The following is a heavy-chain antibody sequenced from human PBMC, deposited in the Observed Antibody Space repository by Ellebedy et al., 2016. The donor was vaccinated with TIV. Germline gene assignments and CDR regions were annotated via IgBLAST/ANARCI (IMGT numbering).Heavy chain of an antibody. J-gene: IGHJ4*02. CDR3: TKASGWEHEY. CDR1: GFPFSSYG. Sequence: GESLKISCAASGFPFSSYGMSWVRPAPGKGLEWVSGISGSDESTHHADSVQGRFTLPRDNSKNTLYLQMNSLKAEDTAVYYCTKASGWEHEYWGQGTLVTVSS. D-gene: IGHD4-23*01. V-gene: IGHV3-23*01. CDR2: ISGSDEST.